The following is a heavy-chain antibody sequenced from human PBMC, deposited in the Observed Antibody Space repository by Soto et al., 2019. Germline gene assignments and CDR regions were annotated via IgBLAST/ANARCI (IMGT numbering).Heavy chain of an antibody. Sequence: QVQLQESGPGLVKPSETLSLSCTVAGVSISSYYGSWIRQPPGKGLKWIGYIYYSWSTNDNPSLKSRGTISGATSNNQLTLKLRSAPAAVTAVHYCARGYGSCCDYWGQGTLVTVSS. CDR1: GVSISSYY. V-gene: IGHV4-59*08. CDR2: IYYSWST. CDR3: ARGYGSCCDY. D-gene: IGHD3-10*01. J-gene: IGHJ4*02.